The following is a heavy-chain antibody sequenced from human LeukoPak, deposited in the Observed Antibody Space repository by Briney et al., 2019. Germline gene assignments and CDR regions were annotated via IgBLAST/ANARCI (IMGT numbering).Heavy chain of an antibody. CDR1: GYSFTSYW. D-gene: IGHD3-22*01. Sequence: GESLQISCKGSGYSFTSYWFGWVRQLPGKGLEWMGIIYPGDSDTRYSPSFQGQVTISADKSISTAYLQWSSLKASDTAMYYCARQEAAFYDSSGYYYYDYWGQGTLVTVSS. CDR2: IYPGDSDT. CDR3: ARQEAAFYDSSGYYYYDY. J-gene: IGHJ4*02. V-gene: IGHV5-51*01.